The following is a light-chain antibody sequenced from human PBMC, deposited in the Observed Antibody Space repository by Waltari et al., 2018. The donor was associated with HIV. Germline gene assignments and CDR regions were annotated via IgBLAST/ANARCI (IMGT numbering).Light chain of an antibody. CDR3: CAYAGSTTYVI. J-gene: IGLJ2*01. V-gene: IGLV2-23*02. Sequence: QSALTQPASVSGSLGHSITISRTGTSSDAGRYNLVSSYQQHPGKAPKLMIYEVSKRPSGVSNRFSGSKSGNTASLTISGLQAEDEADYYCCAYAGSTTYVIFGGGTKLTVL. CDR1: SSDAGRYNL. CDR2: EVS.